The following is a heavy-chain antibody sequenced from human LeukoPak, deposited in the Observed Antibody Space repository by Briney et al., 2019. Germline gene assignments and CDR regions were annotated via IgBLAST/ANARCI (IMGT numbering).Heavy chain of an antibody. CDR3: ARDSSSFGFDY. V-gene: IGHV3-48*03. CDR2: ISSSGSTI. CDR1: GFTFSSYE. J-gene: IGHJ4*02. D-gene: IGHD6-13*01. Sequence: GGSLRPSCAASGFTFSSYEMNWVRQAPGKGLEWVSYISSSGSTIYYADSVKGRFTISRDNAKNSLYLQMNSLRAEDTAVYYCARDSSSFGFDYWGQGTLVTVSS.